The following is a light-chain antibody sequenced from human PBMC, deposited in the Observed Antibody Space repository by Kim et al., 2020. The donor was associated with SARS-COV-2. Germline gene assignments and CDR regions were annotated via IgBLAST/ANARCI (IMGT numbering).Light chain of an antibody. CDR3: CSYAGGYTYV. CDR2: DVS. J-gene: IGLJ1*01. Sequence: GQSVTISCTGTSSDVGGYNYVSWYQQHPGKAPKVLIYDVSRRPSGVPDRFSGSKSGNTASLTISGLQAEDEADYYCCSYAGGYTYVFGTGTKVTVL. V-gene: IGLV2-11*01. CDR1: SSDVGGYNY.